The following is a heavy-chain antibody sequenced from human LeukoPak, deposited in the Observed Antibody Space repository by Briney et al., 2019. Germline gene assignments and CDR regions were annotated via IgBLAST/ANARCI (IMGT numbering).Heavy chain of an antibody. CDR2: ISSGGTTI. J-gene: IGHJ4*02. D-gene: IGHD6-13*01. V-gene: IGHV3-11*04. CDR1: GFLFSDFY. Sequence: GGSLRLACTPSGFLFSDFYMAWIRQAPGKGLECVAYISSGGTTISYADSVKGRFTISRDNAKNSLYLQMNSLRAEDTAVYYCARDLGSSWYNFAYWGQGTLVTVSS. CDR3: ARDLGSSWYNFAY.